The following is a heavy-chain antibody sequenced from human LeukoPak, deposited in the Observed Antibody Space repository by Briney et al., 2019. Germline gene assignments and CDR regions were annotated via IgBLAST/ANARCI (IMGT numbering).Heavy chain of an antibody. J-gene: IGHJ4*02. CDR3: AKDGDCGGGGCFPNNFNY. CDR1: GFMFSAYG. V-gene: IGHV3-30*18. D-gene: IGHD2-15*01. CDR2: ISSDGSSK. Sequence: GGSLRLSCAASGFMFSAYGMHWVRQAPGKGLEWVAGISSDGSSKNYADSVKGRFSMSRDNSKNTLYLQMNSLRIEDTAVYYCAKDGDCGGGGCFPNNFNYWGQGTLVTVSS.